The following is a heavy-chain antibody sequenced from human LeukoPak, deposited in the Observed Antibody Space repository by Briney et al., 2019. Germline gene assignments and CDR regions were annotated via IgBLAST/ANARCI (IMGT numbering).Heavy chain of an antibody. CDR2: IIPIFGTA. V-gene: IGHV1-69*13. Sequence: SVTVSYKASGGTFNNYAISWVRQAPGPGLEWMGGIIPIFGTANYAQKFQGRVTITADESTSTAYMELSSLRSEDTAVYYCARVWYGDYGDTNHYFDYWGQGTLVTVSS. CDR3: ARVWYGDYGDTNHYFDY. J-gene: IGHJ4*02. CDR1: GGTFNNYA. D-gene: IGHD4-17*01.